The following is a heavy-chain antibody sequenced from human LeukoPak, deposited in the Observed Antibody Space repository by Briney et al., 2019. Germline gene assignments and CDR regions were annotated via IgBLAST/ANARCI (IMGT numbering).Heavy chain of an antibody. CDR3: ARVAVIYYYYMEV. CDR1: GFTFSTYW. V-gene: IGHV3-7*01. D-gene: IGHD2/OR15-2a*01. CDR2: IRQDGSEQ. Sequence: GGSLRLSCAASGFTFSTYWMSWVRQAPGKGLEWVANIRQDGSEQYYVDSVKGRFTISRDNAKHSLFLQMNSLRAEDTAVYYCARVAVIYYYYMEVWGRGTTVTVSS. J-gene: IGHJ6*03.